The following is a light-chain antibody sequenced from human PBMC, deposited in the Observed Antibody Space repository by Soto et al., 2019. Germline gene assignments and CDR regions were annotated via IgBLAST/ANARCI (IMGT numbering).Light chain of an antibody. CDR2: DAS. V-gene: IGKV3-11*01. J-gene: IGKJ4*01. CDR1: QSVSSY. CDR3: QQHSDWPLT. Sequence: EIVLTQSPATLSLSPGERATLSCRASQSVSSYLAWYQQKAGQAPRLLIYDASKRATGIPPRFSGSGSATDFTPTISSREAEDVAVYYCQQHSDWPLTFGGGTKVEIK.